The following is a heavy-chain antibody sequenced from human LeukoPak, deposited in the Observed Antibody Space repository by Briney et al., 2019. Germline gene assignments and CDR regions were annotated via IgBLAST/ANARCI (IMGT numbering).Heavy chain of an antibody. CDR2: IIPILGIA. D-gene: IGHD4-17*01. CDR1: GGTFSSYA. Sequence: ASVKVSCKASGGTFSSYAISWVRQAPGQGLEWMGRIIPILGIANYAQKFQGRVTITADKSTSTAYMELSSLRSEDTAVYYCAKDLDYGDYAATSPRMDVWGQGTTVTVSS. V-gene: IGHV1-69*04. CDR3: AKDLDYGDYAATSPRMDV. J-gene: IGHJ6*02.